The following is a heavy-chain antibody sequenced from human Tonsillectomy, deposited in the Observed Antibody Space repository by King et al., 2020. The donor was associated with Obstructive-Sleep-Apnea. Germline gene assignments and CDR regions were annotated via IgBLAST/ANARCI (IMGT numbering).Heavy chain of an antibody. CDR3: ARDVAVAARGY. D-gene: IGHD6-19*01. Sequence: VHLVESGGGLVQPGGSLRLSCAASGFTVSSNYMSWVRQAPGKGLEWVSVMYSGGCTYYADSVKGRFTISRDNSKNKLYLQMNSLRAEETAVYYCARDVAVAARGYWGQGTLVTVSS. CDR2: MYSGGCT. CDR1: GFTVSSNY. J-gene: IGHJ4*02. V-gene: IGHV3-66*01.